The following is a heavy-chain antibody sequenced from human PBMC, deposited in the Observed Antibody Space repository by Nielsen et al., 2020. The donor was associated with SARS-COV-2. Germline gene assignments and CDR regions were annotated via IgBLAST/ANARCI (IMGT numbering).Heavy chain of an antibody. V-gene: IGHV3-23*01. J-gene: IGHJ6*02. Sequence: LKISCAASGFTFSSNAMSWVRQAPGKGLEWISAISGSGASTYYADSVKGRFTMSRDNSKSTLYLQMNSLRAEDTAVYYCATERGYYGMDVWGQGTTVTVSS. CDR2: ISGSGAST. D-gene: IGHD3-10*01. CDR3: ATERGYYGMDV. CDR1: GFTFSSNA.